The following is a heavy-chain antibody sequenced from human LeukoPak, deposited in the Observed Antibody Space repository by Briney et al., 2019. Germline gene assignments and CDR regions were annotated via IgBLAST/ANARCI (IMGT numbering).Heavy chain of an antibody. V-gene: IGHV1-2*02. J-gene: IGHJ4*02. CDR1: GYTFTGYY. CDR3: AKTLGWGITGTTFDY. CDR2: INPNSGGT. D-gene: IGHD1-7*01. Sequence: ASVKVSCKASGYTFTGYYMHWVRQAPGQGLEWMGWINPNSGGTNYAQKFQGRVTMTRDTSISTAYMELSRLRSDDTAVYYCAKTLGWGITGTTFDYWGQGTLVTVSS.